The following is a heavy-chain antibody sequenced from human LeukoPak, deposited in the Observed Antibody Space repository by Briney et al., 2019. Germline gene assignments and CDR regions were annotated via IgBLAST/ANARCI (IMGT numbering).Heavy chain of an antibody. J-gene: IGHJ3*02. CDR1: GYSFTNYW. D-gene: IGHD3-3*01. CDR3: ASSYYDFWSGYSNDAFDI. Sequence: GESLKISCKGSGYSFTNYWIGWVRQMPGKGLEWMGIIYPDDSDTRYSPSFQGQVTISADKSISTAYLQWSSLKASDTAMYYCASSYYDFWSGYSNDAFDIWGQGTMVTVSS. V-gene: IGHV5-51*01. CDR2: IYPDDSDT.